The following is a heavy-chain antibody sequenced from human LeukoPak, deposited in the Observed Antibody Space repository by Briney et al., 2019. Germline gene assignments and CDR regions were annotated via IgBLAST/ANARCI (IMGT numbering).Heavy chain of an antibody. Sequence: GASVKVSCKASGGTFSSYAISWVRQAPGQGLEWMGRIIPILGIANYAQKFQGRVTITADKSTSTAYMELSSLRSEDTAVYYCARDSRPPHYYDRNYFDYWGQGTLVTVSS. V-gene: IGHV1-69*04. D-gene: IGHD3-22*01. CDR1: GGTFSSYA. J-gene: IGHJ4*02. CDR2: IIPILGIA. CDR3: ARDSRPPHYYDRNYFDY.